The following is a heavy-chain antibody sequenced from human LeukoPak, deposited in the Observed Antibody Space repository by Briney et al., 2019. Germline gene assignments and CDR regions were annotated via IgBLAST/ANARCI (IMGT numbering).Heavy chain of an antibody. Sequence: KPSETLSLTCTVPGGSISSYYWSWIRQPAGKGLEWIGRIYTSGSTNYNPSLKSRVTMSVDTSKNQFSLKLSSVTAADTAVYYCARDSSGWATYNWFDPWGQGTLVTVSS. CDR2: IYTSGST. D-gene: IGHD6-19*01. CDR3: ARDSSGWATYNWFDP. V-gene: IGHV4-4*07. J-gene: IGHJ5*02. CDR1: GGSISSYY.